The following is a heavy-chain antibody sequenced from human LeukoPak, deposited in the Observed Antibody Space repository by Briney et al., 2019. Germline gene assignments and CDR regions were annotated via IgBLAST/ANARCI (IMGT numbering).Heavy chain of an antibody. Sequence: GGSLRLSCAASGFTFRTYSMNWVRQAPGKGLEWVSSISSSSTYIYYADSVKGRFTISRDNAKNSLYLQMNSLRAEDTAVYYCARAEWELPPNFDYWGQGTLVTVSS. CDR1: GFTFRTYS. CDR2: ISSSSTYI. J-gene: IGHJ4*02. D-gene: IGHD1-26*01. V-gene: IGHV3-21*01. CDR3: ARAEWELPPNFDY.